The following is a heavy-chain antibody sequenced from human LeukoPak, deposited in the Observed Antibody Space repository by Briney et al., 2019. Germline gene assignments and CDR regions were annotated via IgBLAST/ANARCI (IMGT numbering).Heavy chain of an antibody. J-gene: IGHJ6*02. CDR3: ARDQGYSSSFAPPRYYYYYYGMDV. CDR1: GYTFTSYA. V-gene: IGHV1-3*01. Sequence: ASVKVSCEASGYTFTSYAMHWVRQAPGQRLEWMGWINAGNGNTKYSQKFQGRVTITRDTSASTAYMELSSLRSEDTAVYYCARDQGYSSSFAPPRYYYYYYGMDVWGQGTTVTVSS. CDR2: INAGNGNT. D-gene: IGHD6-13*01.